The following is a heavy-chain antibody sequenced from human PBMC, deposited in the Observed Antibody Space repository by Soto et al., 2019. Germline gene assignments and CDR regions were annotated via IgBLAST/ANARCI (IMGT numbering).Heavy chain of an antibody. D-gene: IGHD2-15*01. CDR3: ARLSSCSGGSCYRTRGLYGFDY. CDR2: IYPGDSDT. J-gene: IGHJ4*02. Sequence: PGESLKISCKGSGYSFTIYWISWVCQIPGKSLEWMGIIYPGDSDTRYSPSFQGQVTISADKSISTAYLQWSSLKASDTAMYYCARLSSCSGGSCYRTRGLYGFDYWGQGTLVTV. CDR1: GYSFTIYW. V-gene: IGHV5-51*01.